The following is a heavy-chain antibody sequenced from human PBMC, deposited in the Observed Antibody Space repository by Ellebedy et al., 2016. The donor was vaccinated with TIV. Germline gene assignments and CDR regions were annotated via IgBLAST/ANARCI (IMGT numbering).Heavy chain of an antibody. J-gene: IGHJ5*02. CDR1: GGSISSYY. Sequence: SETLSLXXTVSGGSISSYYWSWIRQPPGKGLEWIGYIYYSGSTNYNPSLKSRVTISVDTSKNQFSLKLSSVTAADTAVYYCARTLTGGYSGYDGPYNWFDPWGQGTLVTVSS. D-gene: IGHD5-12*01. CDR2: IYYSGST. V-gene: IGHV4-59*01. CDR3: ARTLTGGYSGYDGPYNWFDP.